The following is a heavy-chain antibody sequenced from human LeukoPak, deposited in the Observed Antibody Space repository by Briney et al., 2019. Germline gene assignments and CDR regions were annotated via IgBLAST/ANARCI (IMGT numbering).Heavy chain of an antibody. D-gene: IGHD6-13*01. CDR3: ARSPGGGSSWYLIHPGTFDF. J-gene: IGHJ4*02. Sequence: GSLRLSCAASGFTFSSYEMTWVRQPPGKGLEWIGEINHSGSTSYNPSLKSRVTISVDTSKNQFSLELNSVTAADTAVYYCARSPGGGSSWYLIHPGTFDFWGQGTLVTVSS. V-gene: IGHV4-34*01. CDR2: INHSGST. CDR1: GFTFSSYE.